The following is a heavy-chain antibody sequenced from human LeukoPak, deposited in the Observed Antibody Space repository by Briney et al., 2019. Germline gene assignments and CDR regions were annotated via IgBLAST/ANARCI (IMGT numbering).Heavy chain of an antibody. CDR3: ARDPGCSSTSCSTDYYYYYGMDV. CDR1: GGTFSSYT. V-gene: IGHV1-69*04. CDR2: IIPILGIA. Sequence: SVKVSCKASGGTFSSYTISWVRQAPGQGLEWMGRIIPILGIANYAQKFQGRVTITADKSTSTAYMELSSLRSEATAVYYCARDPGCSSTSCSTDYYYYYGMDVWGQGTTVTVSS. J-gene: IGHJ6*02. D-gene: IGHD2-2*02.